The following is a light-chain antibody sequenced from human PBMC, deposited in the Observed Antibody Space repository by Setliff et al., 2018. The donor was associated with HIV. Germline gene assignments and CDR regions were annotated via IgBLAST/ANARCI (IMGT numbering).Light chain of an antibody. CDR1: SSDVGGFNY. CDR2: EVN. Sequence: QSALTQPPSASGSPGQSVTISCTGTSSDVGGFNYVSWYQQHPGKAPKLMIYEVNKRPSGVPDRFSGSKSGNTASLTVSGLQAEDEAEYYCSSYAGSKNVFGTGTKVTV. CDR3: SSYAGSKNV. J-gene: IGLJ1*01. V-gene: IGLV2-8*01.